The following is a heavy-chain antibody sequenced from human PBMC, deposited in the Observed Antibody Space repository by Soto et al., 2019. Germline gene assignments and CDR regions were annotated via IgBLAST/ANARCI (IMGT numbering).Heavy chain of an antibody. CDR3: AKIFRYGDPEY. Sequence: EVQLLESGGGLVQPGGSLRLSCAASGFTFSSYAMSWVRQAPGKGLEWVSGISVSGDSTYYAGSVKGRFTISRDNSKSTLYLQMNSLRAEDTALYYCAKIFRYGDPEYWGQGALVTVSS. V-gene: IGHV3-23*01. CDR1: GFTFSSYA. D-gene: IGHD2-21*02. CDR2: ISVSGDST. J-gene: IGHJ4*02.